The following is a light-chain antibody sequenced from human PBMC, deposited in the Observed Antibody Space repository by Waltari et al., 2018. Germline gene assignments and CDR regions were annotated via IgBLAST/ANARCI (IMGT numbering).Light chain of an antibody. CDR3: SSYTLTTSV. Sequence: QSALTQPASVSGSPGQSTTISCSGANSDIGVYTYVSWYQQHPGKAPKLLIYDVYYRPSGVSLRFSGSKSGNTSSLTISGLQPEDEADYYCSSYTLTTSVFGGGTKVTVL. CDR2: DVY. V-gene: IGLV2-14*03. CDR1: NSDIGVYTY. J-gene: IGLJ2*01.